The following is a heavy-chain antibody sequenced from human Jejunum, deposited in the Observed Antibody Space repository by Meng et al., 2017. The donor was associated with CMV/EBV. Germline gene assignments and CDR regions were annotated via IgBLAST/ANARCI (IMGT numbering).Heavy chain of an antibody. V-gene: IGHV3-23*01. CDR1: GVTFPSYA. CDR3: ATDRLSSGYYNDY. CDR2: ISGIGGST. D-gene: IGHD3-22*01. J-gene: IGHJ4*02. Sequence: SGVTFPSYAMSWVRQAPGKGLEWVSGISGIGGSTYYANSVKGRFTISRDISKNTLYLEMNSLKAEDTAVYFCATDRLSSGYYNDYWGQGTLVTVSS.